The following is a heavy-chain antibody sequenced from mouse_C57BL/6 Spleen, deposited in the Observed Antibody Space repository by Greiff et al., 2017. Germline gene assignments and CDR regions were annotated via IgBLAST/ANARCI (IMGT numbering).Heavy chain of an antibody. D-gene: IGHD1-1*01. V-gene: IGHV1-69*01. CDR2: IDPSDSYT. J-gene: IGHJ1*03. CDR1: GYTFTSYW. Sequence: QVQLQQPGAELVMPGASVKLSCKASGYTFTSYWMHWVKQRPGQGLEWIGEIDPSDSYTNYNQKFKGKSTLTVDKSSSKAYMQLSSLTSEDSAVYYCARKYYGSSHWYFDVWGTGTTVTVSS. CDR3: ARKYYGSSHWYFDV.